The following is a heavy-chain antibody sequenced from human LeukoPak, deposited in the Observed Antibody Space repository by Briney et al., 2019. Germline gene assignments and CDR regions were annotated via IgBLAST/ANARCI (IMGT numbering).Heavy chain of an antibody. D-gene: IGHD4/OR15-4a*01. CDR1: GDSITSGEYY. CDR2: VYYSGSI. CDR3: ARRDYAAWFHH. Sequence: SETLSPTCSVSGDSITSGEYYWSWLRQPPGKGLEWLGSVYYSGSIKYNPSLKGRVSISRDMSKNQFSLNLNSVNATDTAVYYCARRDYAAWFHHWAQGTLVTVSS. V-gene: IGHV4-39*07. J-gene: IGHJ5*02.